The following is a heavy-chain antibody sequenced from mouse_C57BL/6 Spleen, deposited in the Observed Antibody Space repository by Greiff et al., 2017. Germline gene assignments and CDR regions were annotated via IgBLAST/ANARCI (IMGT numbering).Heavy chain of an antibody. Sequence: VQLQQPGAELVKPGASVKMSCKASGYTFTSYWITWVKQRPGQGLEWIGDIYPGSGSTNYNEKFKSKATLTVDTSSSTAYMQLSSLTSEDSAVYYCARRGGYGNYEFDYWGQGTTLTVSS. CDR1: GYTFTSYW. J-gene: IGHJ2*01. CDR2: IYPGSGST. D-gene: IGHD2-1*01. CDR3: ARRGGYGNYEFDY. V-gene: IGHV1-55*01.